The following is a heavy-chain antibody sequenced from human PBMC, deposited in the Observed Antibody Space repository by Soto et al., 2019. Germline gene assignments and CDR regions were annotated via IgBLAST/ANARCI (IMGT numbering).Heavy chain of an antibody. D-gene: IGHD3-16*01. V-gene: IGHV5-51*01. CDR3: FRGGVTSRTFDY. J-gene: IGHJ4*02. CDR1: GYIIKNYW. CDR2: IFPDDSDT. Sequence: GESLKISCKASGYIIKNYWIGWVRQVPGQGLEWMGIIFPDDSDTRYSPSFQGHVTVSVDKSISTAYVQWSSLKASDSAIYYCFRGGVTSRTFDYWGQGTLVTVSS.